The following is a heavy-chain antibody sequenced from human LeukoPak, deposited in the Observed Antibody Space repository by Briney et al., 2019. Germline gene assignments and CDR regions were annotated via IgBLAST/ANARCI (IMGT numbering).Heavy chain of an antibody. CDR2: IYSGGST. D-gene: IGHD3-22*01. CDR3: AKSSQKYYYDNSGYFDY. V-gene: IGHV3-66*01. J-gene: IGHJ4*02. Sequence: GGSLTLSCVDSGFTFSDNYMSWISQAPGKGLEWVSVIYSGGSTYYADSVKGRFTISRDNSKNTLYLQMNSLRAEDTAVYFCAKSSQKYYYDNSGYFDYWGQGTLVTVSS. CDR1: GFTFSDNY.